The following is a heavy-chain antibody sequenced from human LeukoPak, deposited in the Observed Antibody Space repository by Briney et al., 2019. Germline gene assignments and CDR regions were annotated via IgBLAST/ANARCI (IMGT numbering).Heavy chain of an antibody. CDR2: INPNSGGT. CDR1: GYTFTGYY. CDR3: ARGLGYCSSTSCSGGYYYYMDV. J-gene: IGHJ6*03. Sequence: GASAKVSCKASGYTFTGYYMHWVRQAPGQGLEWMGWINPNSGGTNYAQKFQGRVTMTRDTSISTAYMELSRLRSDDTAVYYCARGLGYCSSTSCSGGYYYYMDVWGKGTTVTVSS. D-gene: IGHD2-2*01. V-gene: IGHV1-2*02.